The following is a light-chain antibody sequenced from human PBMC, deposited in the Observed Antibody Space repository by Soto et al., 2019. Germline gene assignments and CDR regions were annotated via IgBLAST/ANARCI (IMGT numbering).Light chain of an antibody. J-gene: IGKJ3*01. CDR3: EQDNNWPPDT. V-gene: IGKV3-15*01. CDR2: GAS. Sequence: EIVMTQSPATLSVSPGERATLSCRASLSISSNLAWYQQKPCQAPKLHIYGASTRATGIPPRFSASGSGTDFTLTIRSLQSEAFYVYYCEQDNNWPPDTFGPGTKVDIK. CDR1: LSISSN.